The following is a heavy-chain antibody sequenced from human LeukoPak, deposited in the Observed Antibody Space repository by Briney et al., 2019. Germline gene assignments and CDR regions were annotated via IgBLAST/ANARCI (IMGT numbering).Heavy chain of an antibody. CDR3: ARETGYSSGWWTSYFDY. J-gene: IGHJ4*02. Sequence: GGSLRLSCAASGFTVSSNYMSWVRQAPGKGLEWVSVIYSGGSTYYADSVKGRFTISRDNSKNTLYLQMNSLRAEDTAVYYCARETGYSSGWWTSYFDYWGQGTLVTVSS. V-gene: IGHV3-66*01. CDR2: IYSGGST. D-gene: IGHD6-19*01. CDR1: GFTVSSNY.